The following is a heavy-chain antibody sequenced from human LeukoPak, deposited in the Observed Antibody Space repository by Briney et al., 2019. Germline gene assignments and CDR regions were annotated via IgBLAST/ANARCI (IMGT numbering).Heavy chain of an antibody. CDR3: ARGAGTTVSYIAV. V-gene: IGHV3-30*11. Sequence: GGSLRLSCAASGFTFSTFPMHWVRQAPGKGLQWVAVISNDGTNKYYADSVKGRFTISRDNSKNTLFLQMNSLPTEDTAVYYCARGAGTTVSYIAVWGNGTTVTVSS. CDR2: ISNDGTNK. CDR1: GFTFSTFP. J-gene: IGHJ6*03. D-gene: IGHD1-7*01.